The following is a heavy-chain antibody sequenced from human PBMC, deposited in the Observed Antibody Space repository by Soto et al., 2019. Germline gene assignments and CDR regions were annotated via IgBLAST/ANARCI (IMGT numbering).Heavy chain of an antibody. CDR1: GFTFSSYA. Sequence: GGSLRLSCAASGFTFSSYAMSWVRQAPGKGLEWVSAISGSGGSTYYADSVKGRFTISRDNSKNTLYLQMNSLRAEDTAVYYCAKGPNRYYYDSSGYYLVPSYYYYGMDVWGQGTTVTVSS. V-gene: IGHV3-23*01. CDR2: ISGSGGST. D-gene: IGHD3-22*01. J-gene: IGHJ6*02. CDR3: AKGPNRYYYDSSGYYLVPSYYYYGMDV.